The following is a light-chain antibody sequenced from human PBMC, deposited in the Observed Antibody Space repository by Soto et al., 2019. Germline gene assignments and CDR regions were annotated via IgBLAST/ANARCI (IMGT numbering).Light chain of an antibody. V-gene: IGKV3-20*01. CDR2: GAS. CDR3: QQYGSSPWT. CDR1: QSVSSSY. J-gene: IGKJ1*01. Sequence: EIVLTQSPGTLSLSPGERATLSCRASQSVSSSYLAWYQQKPGQAPRLLIYGASSRATCISDMFSGSGSGTNFTHTISRLEPEAFTVYYYQQYGSSPWTFGHGTKVEIK.